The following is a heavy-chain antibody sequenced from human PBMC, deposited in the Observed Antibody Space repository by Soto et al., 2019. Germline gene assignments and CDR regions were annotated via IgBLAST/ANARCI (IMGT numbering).Heavy chain of an antibody. V-gene: IGHV1-2*02. Sequence: QVQLVQSGAEVKEPGDSVRVSCEASGYTFTAYYIHWVRQAPGQGREWMGWINPKFGDTTYAQDFQGRVSMTRDMSISTVYMELSRLTSDDTAIYYCARNLDYYYGPGSGNGHGFWGQGTTVTVFS. CDR2: INPKFGDT. CDR1: GYTFTAYY. D-gene: IGHD3-10*01. J-gene: IGHJ6*02. CDR3: ARNLDYYYGPGSGNGHGF.